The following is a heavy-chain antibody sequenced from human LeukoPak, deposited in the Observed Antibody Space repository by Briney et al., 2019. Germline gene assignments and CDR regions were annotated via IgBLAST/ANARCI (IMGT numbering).Heavy chain of an antibody. CDR1: GGSFSGYY. V-gene: IGHV4-34*01. CDR2: INHSGST. D-gene: IGHD2-15*01. J-gene: IGHJ4*02. Sequence: SETLSLTCAVYGGSFSGYYWSWIRQPPGKGLEWIGEINHSGSTNYNPSLKSRVTISVDTSKNQFSLKLSSVTAADTAVYYCARTLDCSGGSCGWSYFDYWGQGTLVTVSS. CDR3: ARTLDCSGGSCGWSYFDY.